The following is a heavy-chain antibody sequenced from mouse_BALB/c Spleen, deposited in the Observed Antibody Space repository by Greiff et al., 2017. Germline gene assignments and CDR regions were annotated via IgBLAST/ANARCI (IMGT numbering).Heavy chain of an antibody. CDR2: IYPGDGDT. D-gene: IGHD2-4*01. CDR3: IYYDCDGWFAY. CDR1: GYTFTSSW. J-gene: IGHJ3*01. V-gene: IGHV1-82*01. Sequence: VQLQQSGPELVKPGASVKISCKASGYTFTSSWMHWVKQRPGQGLEWIGWIYPGDGDTNYNEKFKGKATLTADKSSSTAYMQLSSLTSVDSAVYFCIYYDCDGWFAYWGQGTLVTVSA.